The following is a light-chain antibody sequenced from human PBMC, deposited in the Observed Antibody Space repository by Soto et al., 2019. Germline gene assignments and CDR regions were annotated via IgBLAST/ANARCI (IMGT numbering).Light chain of an antibody. CDR2: DNY. CDR3: GTWDSSLRAGGL. V-gene: IGLV1-51*01. Sequence: QSVLTQPPLVSAAPGQMVTISCSGSSSNIGNNYVSWYQQLPGTAPKLLIYDNYKRPSGIPDRFSGSKSGTSATLGITGLQTGDEADYYCGTWDSSLRAGGLVGTGTNGTVL. CDR1: SSNIGNNY. J-gene: IGLJ1*01.